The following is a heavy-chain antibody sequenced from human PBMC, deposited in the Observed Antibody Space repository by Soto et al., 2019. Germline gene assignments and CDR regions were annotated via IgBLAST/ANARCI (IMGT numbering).Heavy chain of an antibody. CDR3: AREGTLPIAASGTNHYGDY. Sequence: EVQLVESGGGLVQPGGSLRLSCAASGFTFSSYSMNWVRQAPGKGLEWVSYISSSSSTIYYADSVKGRFTISRDNAKNSLSLHMNSLSDEDTAVYYSAREGTLPIAASGTNHYGDYWCQGTLVT. V-gene: IGHV3-48*02. J-gene: IGHJ4*02. CDR2: ISSSSSTI. D-gene: IGHD6-13*01. CDR1: GFTFSSYS.